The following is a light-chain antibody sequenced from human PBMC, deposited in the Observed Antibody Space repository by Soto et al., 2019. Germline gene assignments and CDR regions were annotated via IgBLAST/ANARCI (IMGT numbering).Light chain of an antibody. CDR2: DAS. J-gene: IGKJ1*01. Sequence: DSPITQSPATLSASVGDRVTITCRASQSISSWLAWYQQKPGKAPKLLIYDASSLESGVPSRFSGSGSGTEFTLTISSLQPDDFATYYCQQYNSYSTFGQGTKVDIK. V-gene: IGKV1-5*01. CDR1: QSISSW. CDR3: QQYNSYST.